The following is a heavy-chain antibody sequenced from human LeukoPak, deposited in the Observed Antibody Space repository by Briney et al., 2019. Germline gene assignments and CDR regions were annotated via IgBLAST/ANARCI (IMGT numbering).Heavy chain of an antibody. D-gene: IGHD2-2*01. CDR2: ISSSSSTI. V-gene: IGHV3-48*01. J-gene: IGHJ5*02. CDR3: ARDPGYCSSTSCRRPNWFDP. Sequence: PGGSLRLSCAASGFTFSSYSMNWVRQAPGKGLEWVSYISSSSSTIYYADSVKGRFTISRDNAKNSLYLQMNSLRAEDTAVYYCARDPGYCSSTSCRRPNWFDPWGQGTLVTVS. CDR1: GFTFSSYS.